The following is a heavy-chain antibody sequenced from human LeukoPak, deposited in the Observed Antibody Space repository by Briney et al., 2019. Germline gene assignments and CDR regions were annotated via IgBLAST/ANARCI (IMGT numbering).Heavy chain of an antibody. D-gene: IGHD3-9*01. J-gene: IGHJ4*02. CDR1: GFTFSNYA. CDR3: AKWGDYDVLTGYYVPDY. Sequence: PGASLRLFCAASGFTFSNYAMSWVRQAPGEGLEWVSAILGSGGSTYYADSVKGRFTVSRDNSKSTLYLQMNSLRAEDTALYYCAKWGDYDVLTGYYVPDYWGQGTLVTVSS. V-gene: IGHV3-23*01. CDR2: ILGSGGST.